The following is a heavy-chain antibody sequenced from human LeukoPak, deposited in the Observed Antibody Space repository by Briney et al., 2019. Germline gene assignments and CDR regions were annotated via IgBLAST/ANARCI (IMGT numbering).Heavy chain of an antibody. Sequence: PGGSLRLSCAASGFAFSTFWMGWVRQAPGKGLEWVANIKQDGSEKSYADSLKARFTISRDNGKNSLYLQMNSLRADDTAVYYCAGWDRSHWFDCWGQGTLVTVSS. CDR1: GFAFSTFW. CDR2: IKQDGSEK. D-gene: IGHD1-26*01. J-gene: IGHJ4*02. V-gene: IGHV3-7*01. CDR3: AGWDRSHWFDC.